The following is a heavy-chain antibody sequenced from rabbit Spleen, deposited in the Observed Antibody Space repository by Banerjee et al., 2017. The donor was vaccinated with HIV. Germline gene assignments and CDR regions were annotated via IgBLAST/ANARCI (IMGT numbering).Heavy chain of an antibody. D-gene: IGHD4-1*01. CDR3: ARNANGGWDL. J-gene: IGHJ3*01. V-gene: IGHV1S40*01. CDR1: GFSFSSRYY. CDR2: IAGSSSGFT. Sequence: QSLEESGGDLVKPGASLTLTCTASGFSFSSRYYMCWVRQAPGKGLEWISCIAGSSSGFTYSATWAKGRFTISKTSSTTVTLQMTSLTAADTATYFCARNANGGWDLWGQGTLVTVS.